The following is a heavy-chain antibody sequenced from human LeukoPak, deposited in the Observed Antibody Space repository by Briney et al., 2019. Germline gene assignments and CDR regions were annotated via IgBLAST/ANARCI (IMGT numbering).Heavy chain of an antibody. Sequence: GASVKVSCKASGYTFTSYDINWVRQATGQGLEWMGWMNPNSGNTGYAQKFQGRVTMTRNTSISTAYMELSSLRSEDTAVYYCATYYYGSSGYRVFDYWGQGTLVTVSS. V-gene: IGHV1-8*01. CDR3: ATYYYGSSGYRVFDY. J-gene: IGHJ4*02. D-gene: IGHD3-22*01. CDR2: MNPNSGNT. CDR1: GYTFTSYD.